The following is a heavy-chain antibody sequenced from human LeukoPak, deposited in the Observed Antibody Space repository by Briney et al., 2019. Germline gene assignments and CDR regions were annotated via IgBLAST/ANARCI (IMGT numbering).Heavy chain of an antibody. J-gene: IGHJ3*02. Sequence: SVKVSCKASGGTFSSYAISWVRQAPGQGLEWMGRIIPIFGTANYAQKFQGRVTITADESTRSVYMELSSLRSEDTAVYFCATFTHYYDSSGPGALDIWGQGTMVTVSS. CDR2: IIPIFGTA. CDR3: ATFTHYYDSSGPGALDI. CDR1: GGTFSSYA. V-gene: IGHV1-69*13. D-gene: IGHD3-22*01.